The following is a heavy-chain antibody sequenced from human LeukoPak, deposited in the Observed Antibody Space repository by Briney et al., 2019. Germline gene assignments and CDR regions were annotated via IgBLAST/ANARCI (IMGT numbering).Heavy chain of an antibody. V-gene: IGHV3-11*06. D-gene: IGHD2/OR15-2a*01. CDR1: GFSFSDYY. J-gene: IGHJ3*02. CDR3: ARQSLESDGDAFDI. CDR2: ISSSDSYT. Sequence: PGGSLRLSCAASGFSFSDYYMSWIRQAPGKGLEWVSYISSSDSYTNNADSVKGRFTTSRDNAKNSLFLQMNSLRAEDTAVYYCARQSLESDGDAFDIWGQGTMVTVSS.